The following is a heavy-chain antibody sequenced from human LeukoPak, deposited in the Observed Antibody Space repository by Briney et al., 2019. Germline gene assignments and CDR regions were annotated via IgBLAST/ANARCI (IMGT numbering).Heavy chain of an antibody. CDR2: IIPLLGIV. CDR1: RVTFNSCS. J-gene: IGHJ3*02. D-gene: IGHD6-13*01. Sequence: SVTVSCKASRVTFNSCSISWVRQAPGHGLDWMGRIIPLLGIVNYAQKFQGKVTITADKSTNTAYMELSSLRSEDTAMYYCASDRTIAAAVDPFDIWGQGTMVTVSS. V-gene: IGHV1-69*04. CDR3: ASDRTIAAAVDPFDI.